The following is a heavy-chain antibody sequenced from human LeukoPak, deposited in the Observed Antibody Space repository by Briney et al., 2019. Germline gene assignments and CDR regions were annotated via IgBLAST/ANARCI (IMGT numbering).Heavy chain of an antibody. D-gene: IGHD2-2*01. J-gene: IGHJ4*02. CDR1: GFTFSSYA. CDR2: ISGSGST. V-gene: IGHV3-23*01. CDR3: AKTGEGTSCYVY. Sequence: GGSLRLSCAASGFTFSSYAMSWVRQAPGKGLEWVSAISGSGSTYYADSVKGRFTISRDNSKNTLYLQMNSLRAEDTAVYYCAKTGEGTSCYVYWGQGTLVTVSS.